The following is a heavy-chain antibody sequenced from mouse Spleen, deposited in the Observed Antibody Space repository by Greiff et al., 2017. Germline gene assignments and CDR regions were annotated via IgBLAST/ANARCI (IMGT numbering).Heavy chain of an antibody. CDR3: ARLGLGSDFDY. D-gene: IGHD4-1*01. Sequence: QVHVKQSGAELARPGASVKLSCKASGYTFTSYGISWVKQRTGQGLEWIGEIYPRSGNTYYNEKFKGKATLTADKSSSTAYMELRSLTSEDSAVYFCARLGLGSDFDYRGQGTTLTVSS. CDR2: IYPRSGNT. J-gene: IGHJ2*01. CDR1: GYTFTSYG. V-gene: IGHV1-81*01.